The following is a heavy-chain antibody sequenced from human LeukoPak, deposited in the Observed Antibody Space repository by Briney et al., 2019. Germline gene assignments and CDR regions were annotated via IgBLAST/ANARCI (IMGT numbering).Heavy chain of an antibody. J-gene: IGHJ4*02. CDR1: GFTFSSYW. Sequence: GGSLRLSCAASGFTFSSYWMHWVRKAPGKGLVWVSRINSDGGSTSYADSVKGRFTISRDNAKNTLDLQMNSLRAEDTAVYYCARSRGLLLPDYWGQGTLATVSS. CDR2: INSDGGST. CDR3: ARSRGLLLPDY. V-gene: IGHV3-74*01. D-gene: IGHD3-3*01.